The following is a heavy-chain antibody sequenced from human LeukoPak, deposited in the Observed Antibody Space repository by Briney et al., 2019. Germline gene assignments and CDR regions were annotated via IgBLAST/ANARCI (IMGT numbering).Heavy chain of an antibody. CDR1: GGSISSSSYY. Sequence: KPSETLSLTCTVSGGSISSSSYYWGWIRQPPGKGLEWIGSIYYSGSTYYNPSLKSRVTISVDTSKNQFSLKLRSVTAADTAVYYCASGIAAAGTNYYYGMDVWGQGTTVTVSS. D-gene: IGHD6-13*01. CDR2: IYYSGST. CDR3: ASGIAAAGTNYYYGMDV. J-gene: IGHJ6*02. V-gene: IGHV4-39*01.